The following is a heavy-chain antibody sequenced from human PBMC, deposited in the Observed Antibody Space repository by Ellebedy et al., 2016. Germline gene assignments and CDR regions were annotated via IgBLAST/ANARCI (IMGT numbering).Heavy chain of an antibody. CDR3: ANSGYSYAWGH. V-gene: IGHV3-53*01. CDR1: GFTVTTSY. CDR2: TSPDGST. J-gene: IGHJ4*02. D-gene: IGHD5-18*01. Sequence: GESLKISCAASGFTVTTSYVSWFRQTPGRGPEWVAMTSPDGSTHYPDSVRGRFTMSRDNSKNTLYLQMNSLTAEDTAVYFCANSGYSYAWGHWGQGTLVTVSS.